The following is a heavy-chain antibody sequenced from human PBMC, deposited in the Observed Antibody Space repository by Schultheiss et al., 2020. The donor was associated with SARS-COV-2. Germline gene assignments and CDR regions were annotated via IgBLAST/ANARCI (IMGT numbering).Heavy chain of an antibody. CDR3: AKDGGALGENDY. CDR1: GFTFNKAW. Sequence: GGSLRLSCAASGFTFNKAWIQWVRQAPGKGLEWVAVIWYDGSNKYYADSVKGRFTISRDNSKNTLYLQMNSLRAEDTAVYYCAKDGGALGENDYWGQGTLVTVSS. J-gene: IGHJ4*02. V-gene: IGHV3-30*02. D-gene: IGHD3-10*01. CDR2: IWYDGSNK.